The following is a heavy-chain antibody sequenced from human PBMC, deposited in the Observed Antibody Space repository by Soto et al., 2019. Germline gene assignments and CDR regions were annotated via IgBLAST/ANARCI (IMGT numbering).Heavy chain of an antibody. CDR3: ARDRGSGSYYYYGMDV. V-gene: IGHV1-2*04. D-gene: IGHD1-26*01. CDR1: GYTLTGYY. J-gene: IGHJ6*02. Sequence: GASVKVSCKASGYTLTGYYMHWVRQAPGQGLEWMGWINPNSGGTNYAQKFQGWVTMTRDTSISTAYMELSRLRSDDTAVYYCARDRGSGSYYYYGMDVWGQGTTVTVSS. CDR2: INPNSGGT.